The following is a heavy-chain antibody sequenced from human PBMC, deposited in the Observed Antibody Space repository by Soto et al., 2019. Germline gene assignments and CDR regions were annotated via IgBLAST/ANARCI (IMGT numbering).Heavy chain of an antibody. V-gene: IGHV3-48*02. Sequence: EVQVVESGGGLVQPGGSLRLSCAASGFTFSSNSMNWVRQAPGKGLEWISYISSSSSTIYADSVKDGFTISTDNAKNSLYLQMISLRDEDTAVYYCARVIWSGHLTSDLWGQGSLVTVSS. CDR3: ARVIWSGHLTSDL. CDR2: ISSSSSTI. CDR1: GFTFSSNS. D-gene: IGHD3-3*01. J-gene: IGHJ5*02.